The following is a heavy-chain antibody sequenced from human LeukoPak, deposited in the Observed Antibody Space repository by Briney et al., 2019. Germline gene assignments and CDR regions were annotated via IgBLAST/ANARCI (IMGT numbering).Heavy chain of an antibody. V-gene: IGHV1-2*06. J-gene: IGHJ6*03. D-gene: IGHD6-19*01. Sequence: ASVKVSSKASGYTFTGYYMHWVRQAPGQGLEWMGRINPNSGGTNYAQKFQGRVTMTRDTSISTAYMELSRLRSDDTAVYYCAIGGSSGWYAYYYMDVWGKGTTVTVSS. CDR2: INPNSGGT. CDR1: GYTFTGYY. CDR3: AIGGSSGWYAYYYMDV.